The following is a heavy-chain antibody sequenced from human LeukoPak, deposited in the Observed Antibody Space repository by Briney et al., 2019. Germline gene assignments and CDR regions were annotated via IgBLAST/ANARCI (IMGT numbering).Heavy chain of an antibody. CDR2: IDWDDDK. Sequence: SGPALVKPTQTLTLTCTFSGFSLSTSGMCVSWIRQPPGKALEWLALIDWDDDKYYRTSLKTRLTISKDTSKNQVVLTMTNMDPVDTARYYCARMLYGDSVNYLGYWGQGTLVTVSS. CDR3: ARMLYGDSVNYLGY. D-gene: IGHD4-17*01. J-gene: IGHJ4*02. CDR1: GFSLSTSGMC. V-gene: IGHV2-70*01.